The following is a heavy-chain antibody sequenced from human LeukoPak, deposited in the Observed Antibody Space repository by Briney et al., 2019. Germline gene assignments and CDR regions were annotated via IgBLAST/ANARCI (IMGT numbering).Heavy chain of an antibody. CDR3: ASGLYCGGDCFRANAFDI. CDR1: GGTFSSYA. J-gene: IGHJ3*02. CDR2: IIPIFGTA. D-gene: IGHD2-21*02. V-gene: IGHV1-69*13. Sequence: CSVNVSCKASGGTFSSYAISWVRQAPGRGLEWMGGIIPIFGTANYAQKFQGRVTITADESTSTAYMELSSLRSEDTAVYYCASGLYCGGDCFRANAFDIWGQGTPGTVSS.